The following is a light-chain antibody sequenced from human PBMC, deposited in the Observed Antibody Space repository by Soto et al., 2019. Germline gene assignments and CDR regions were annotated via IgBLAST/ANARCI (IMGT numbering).Light chain of an antibody. J-gene: IGKJ4*01. V-gene: IGKV3-20*01. CDR1: QSVSSSS. CDR3: QQYGSSAALT. Sequence: EIVFTQSPVTLSLSPGERATLSCRASQSVSSSSLAWYQQKPGQAPRLLIYGASSRATGIPDRFSGSGSGTDFTLTISRLEPEDFAVFYCQQYGSSAALTFGGGTKVDIK. CDR2: GAS.